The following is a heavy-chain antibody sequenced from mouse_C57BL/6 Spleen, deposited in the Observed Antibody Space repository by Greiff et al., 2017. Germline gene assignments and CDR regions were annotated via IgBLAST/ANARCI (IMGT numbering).Heavy chain of an antibody. D-gene: IGHD1-1*01. J-gene: IGHJ4*01. V-gene: IGHV1-64*01. Sequence: QVQLKQPGAELVKPGASVKLSCKASGYTFTSYWMHWVKQRPGQGLEWIGMIHPNSGSTNYNEKFKSKATLTVDKSSSTAYMQLSSLTSEDSAVYYCARSRNYGSSDVGMDYWGQGTSVTVSS. CDR3: ARSRNYGSSDVGMDY. CDR1: GYTFTSYW. CDR2: IHPNSGST.